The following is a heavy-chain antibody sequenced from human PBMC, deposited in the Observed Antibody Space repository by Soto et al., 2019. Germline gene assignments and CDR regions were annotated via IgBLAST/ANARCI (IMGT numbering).Heavy chain of an antibody. CDR3: ARVKVELTGGPTDAFDI. V-gene: IGHV3-72*01. Sequence: GESLKISCAASGFTFSDHYMDWVRQAPGKGLEWVGRTRNKANSYTTEYAASVKGRFTISRDDSKNSLYLQMNSLKTEDTAVYYCARVKVELTGGPTDAFDIWGQGTMVTVSS. CDR1: GFTFSDHY. J-gene: IGHJ3*02. CDR2: TRNKANSYTT. D-gene: IGHD1-20*01.